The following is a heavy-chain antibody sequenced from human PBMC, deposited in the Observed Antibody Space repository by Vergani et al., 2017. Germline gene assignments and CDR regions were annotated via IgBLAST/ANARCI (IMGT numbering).Heavy chain of an antibody. CDR2: IYYTGTT. CDR3: TRHGRSGWAGYFQH. CDR1: GVSIGSNSYY. V-gene: IGHV4-39*01. Sequence: QVQLQESGPGLVKPSETLSLTCTVSGVSIGSNSYYWGWFRQPPGKGLEWIGTIYYTGTTYYNEAHKSRLTISVDTSKNQFSLNLTSVTAADTAVYYCTRHGRSGWAGYFQHWGQGTLVTASS. J-gene: IGHJ1*01. D-gene: IGHD6-19*01.